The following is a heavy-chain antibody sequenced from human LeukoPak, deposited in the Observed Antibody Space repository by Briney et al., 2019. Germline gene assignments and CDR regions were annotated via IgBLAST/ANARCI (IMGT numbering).Heavy chain of an antibody. CDR2: INPNSGGT. CDR3: ARGGWLHTPEYFQH. Sequence: ASVKVSCKASGYTFTGYYMHWVRQAPGQGLEWMGRINPNSGGTNYAQKFQGRVTMTRDTSISTAYMELSRLRSDDTAVYYCARGGWLHTPEYFQHWGQGTLVTVSS. CDR1: GYTFTGYY. J-gene: IGHJ1*01. D-gene: IGHD5-12*01. V-gene: IGHV1-2*06.